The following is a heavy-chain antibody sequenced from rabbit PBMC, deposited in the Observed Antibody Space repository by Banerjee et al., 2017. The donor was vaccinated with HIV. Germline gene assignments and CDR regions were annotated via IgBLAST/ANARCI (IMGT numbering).Heavy chain of an antibody. CDR2: IYTSSGGA. D-gene: IGHD1-1*01. J-gene: IGHJ4*01. V-gene: IGHV1S45*01. CDR1: GFSFNISYW. Sequence: QEQLEESGGDLVKPEGSLTLTCTASGFSFNISYWICWVRQAPGKGLEWIGCIYTSSGGAYYASWAKGRFTITRNTNQNTVDLKMTSLTAADTATYFCGRGTNSVGYNSNLWGPGTLVTVS. CDR3: GRGTNSVGYNSNL.